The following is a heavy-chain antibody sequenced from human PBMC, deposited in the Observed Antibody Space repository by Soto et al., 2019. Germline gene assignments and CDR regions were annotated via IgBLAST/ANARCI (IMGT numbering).Heavy chain of an antibody. CDR1: GYTFTSYD. J-gene: IGHJ4*02. Sequence: QVQLVQSGAEVKKPGASVKVSCKASGYTFTSYDINWVRQATGQGLEWMGWMNPNSGNTGYAQKFQGRVTMTRNTSISKAYMELSSLRSEDTAVYYCARVEATYDFWSGGIVDYWGQGTLVTVSS. CDR3: ARVEATYDFWSGGIVDY. CDR2: MNPNSGNT. V-gene: IGHV1-8*01. D-gene: IGHD3-3*01.